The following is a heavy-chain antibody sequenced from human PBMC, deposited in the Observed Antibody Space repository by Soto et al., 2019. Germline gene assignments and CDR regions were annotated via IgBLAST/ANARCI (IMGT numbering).Heavy chain of an antibody. CDR3: ARDSRQGAARYYGMDV. V-gene: IGHV3-7*04. D-gene: IGHD2-15*01. CDR2: IKQDGSEK. CDR1: GFTFSSYA. J-gene: IGHJ6*02. Sequence: PSETLSLSCAASGFTFSSYAMSWVRQAPGKGLEWVANIKQDGSEKYYVDSVKGRFTISRDNAKNSLYLQMNSLRAEDTAVYYCARDSRQGAARYYGMDVWGQGTTVTVSS.